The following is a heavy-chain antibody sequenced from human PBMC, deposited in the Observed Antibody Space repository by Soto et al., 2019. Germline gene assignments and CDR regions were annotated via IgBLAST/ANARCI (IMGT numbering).Heavy chain of an antibody. Sequence: EVQLVESGGGLVQPGGSLRLSCAASGFTFSSYSMNWVRQAPGKGLEWVSYISSSSSTIYYADSVKGRFTISRDNAKNSLCLQMNSLRAEDTAVYYCARQPERIAEIGWFDPWGQGTLVTVSS. CDR3: ARQPERIAEIGWFDP. J-gene: IGHJ5*02. V-gene: IGHV3-48*01. CDR2: ISSSSSTI. D-gene: IGHD6-13*01. CDR1: GFTFSSYS.